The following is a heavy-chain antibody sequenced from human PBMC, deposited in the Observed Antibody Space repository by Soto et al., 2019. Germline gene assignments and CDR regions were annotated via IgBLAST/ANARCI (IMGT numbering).Heavy chain of an antibody. D-gene: IGHD3-10*01. CDR1: GGSISSGGYS. CDR2: IYHSGST. Sequence: SETLSLTCAVSGGSISSGGYSWSWIRQPPGKGLEWIGYIYHSGSTYYNPSLESRVTISVDRSKNQFSLKLSSVTAADTAVYYCARDRITMVRGVIIGGPFDPWGQGTLVTVSS. CDR3: ARDRITMVRGVIIGGPFDP. V-gene: IGHV4-30-2*01. J-gene: IGHJ5*02.